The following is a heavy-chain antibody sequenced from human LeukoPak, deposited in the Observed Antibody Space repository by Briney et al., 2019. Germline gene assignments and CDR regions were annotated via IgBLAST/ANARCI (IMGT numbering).Heavy chain of an antibody. J-gene: IGHJ3*02. CDR2: ISGRGGST. CDR1: GFTFSSYA. Sequence: PGGSLRLSCAASGFTFSSYAMSWVRQAPGKGLEGVSAISGRGGSTYYADSVKGRFTISRDNSKNTLYLQMNSLRAEDTAVYYCAKARALTIFWPNDAFDIWGQGTMVTVSS. CDR3: AKARALTIFWPNDAFDI. D-gene: IGHD3-9*01. V-gene: IGHV3-23*01.